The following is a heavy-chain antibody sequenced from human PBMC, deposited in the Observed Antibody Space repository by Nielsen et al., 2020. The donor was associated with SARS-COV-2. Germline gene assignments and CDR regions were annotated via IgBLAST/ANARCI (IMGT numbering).Heavy chain of an antibody. V-gene: IGHV3-21*04. CDR2: INSSGRNI. CDR3: ARDHNPPTF. J-gene: IGHJ4*02. Sequence: GESLKISCAASGFTFSYYSMNWVRQTPGKGPEGVSCINSSGRNIYYADSVRGRFTISRDNAGNSLFLQMNSLREDDTAVYFCARDHNPPTFWGQGTLVTVSS. D-gene: IGHD2/OR15-2a*01. CDR1: GFTFSYYS.